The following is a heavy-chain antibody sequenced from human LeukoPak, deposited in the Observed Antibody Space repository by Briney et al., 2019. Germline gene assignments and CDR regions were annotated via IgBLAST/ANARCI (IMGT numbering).Heavy chain of an antibody. CDR2: IIPILGIA. CDR3: AREGLVMGYYFDY. CDR1: GGTFSSYA. V-gene: IGHV1-69*04. D-gene: IGHD6-19*01. Sequence: ASVTVSCKASGGTFSSYAISWVRQAPGQGLEWMGRIIPILGIANYAQKFQGRVTITADKSTSTAYMELSSLRSEDTAVYYCAREGLVMGYYFDYWGQGTLVTVSS. J-gene: IGHJ4*02.